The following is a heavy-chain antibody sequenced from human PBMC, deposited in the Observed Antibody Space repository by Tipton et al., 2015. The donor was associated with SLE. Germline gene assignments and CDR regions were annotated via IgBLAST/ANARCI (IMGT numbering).Heavy chain of an antibody. J-gene: IGHJ3*01. D-gene: IGHD3-9*01. CDR1: GLTFSNAW. V-gene: IGHV3-15*01. CDR2: SKNITDGGTTDGGAT. CDR3: TTWMAESGYHDV. Sequence: GSLRFSCAVSGLTFSNAWMTWVRQPPGKGLEWIGRSKNITDGGTTDGGATDYAAPIKGRFTISRDDSKDTLYLQMNSLKTEDTAVYYCTTWMAESGYHDVWGQGTMVIVSS.